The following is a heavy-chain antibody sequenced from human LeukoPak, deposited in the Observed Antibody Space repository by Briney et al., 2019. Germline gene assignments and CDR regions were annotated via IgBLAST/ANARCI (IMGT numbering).Heavy chain of an antibody. V-gene: IGHV3-66*04. D-gene: IGHD6-13*01. Sequence: GGSLRLSCAASGFTISTKYMSWVRQAPGKGLEWVSVIKSGTDTRYADSVKGRFTISRDNSKNTLYLQMNSLRAEDTAVYYCARPPYSSSWYYFDYWGQGTLVTVSS. CDR3: ARPPYSSSWYYFDY. J-gene: IGHJ4*02. CDR2: IKSGTDT. CDR1: GFTISTKY.